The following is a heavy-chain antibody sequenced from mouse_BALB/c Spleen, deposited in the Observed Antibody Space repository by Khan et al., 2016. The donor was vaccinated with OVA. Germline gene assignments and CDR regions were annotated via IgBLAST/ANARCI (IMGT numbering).Heavy chain of an antibody. J-gene: IGHJ3*01. CDR2: ILAGGST. V-gene: IGHV2-9*02. CDR3: ATLYGDEAY. CDR1: GFSLTNYG. Sequence: VQLVESGPGLVAPSQSLSITCTVSGFSLTNYGVHWLRQPPGKGLEWLGVILAGGSTNYNSALMSRLSISKDNSKGQVFLKMNSLQTEDTAMYYCATLYGDEAYWGQGTLVTVSA. D-gene: IGHD2-13*01.